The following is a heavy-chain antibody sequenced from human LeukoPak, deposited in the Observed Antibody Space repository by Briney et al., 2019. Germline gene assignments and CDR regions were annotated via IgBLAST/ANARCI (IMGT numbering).Heavy chain of an antibody. D-gene: IGHD3/OR15-3a*01. CDR3: ARALSWTTDSYYYMDV. Sequence: ASVKVSCKASGYTFTSYDINWVRQATGQGLEWMGWINPNSGNTGYAQKLQGRVTMTKNTSINTAYMELSSLRSEDTAVYYCARALSWTTDSYYYMDVWGKGTTVTVSS. CDR1: GYTFTSYD. J-gene: IGHJ6*03. V-gene: IGHV1-8*01. CDR2: INPNSGNT.